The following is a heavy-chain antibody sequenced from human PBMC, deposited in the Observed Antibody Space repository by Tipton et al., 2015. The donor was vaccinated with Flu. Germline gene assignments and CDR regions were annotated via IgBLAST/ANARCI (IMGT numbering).Heavy chain of an antibody. Sequence: SLRLSCAASGFNIRHYAMTWVRQAPGKGLEWVSGIHNDGFTYYAESVKGRFTISGDNSKSTLYLQMNSLRVEDTAMYYCARVPEWLGYGFDVWGQGSLVIVSS. D-gene: IGHD3-3*01. CDR1: GFNIRHYA. J-gene: IGHJ3*01. CDR3: ARVPEWLGYGFDV. V-gene: IGHV3-23*01. CDR2: IHNDGFT.